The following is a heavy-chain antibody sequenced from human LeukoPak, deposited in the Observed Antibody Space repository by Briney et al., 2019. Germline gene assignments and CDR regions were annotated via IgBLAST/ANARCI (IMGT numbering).Heavy chain of an antibody. J-gene: IGHJ4*02. CDR2: ISSSGGST. CDR3: AKDVTPIFG. V-gene: IGHV3-23*01. CDR1: GYTFSSYA. D-gene: IGHD3-10*02. Sequence: GGSLRLSCAASGYTFSSYAMSWVRQAPGKGLEWASAISSSGGSTYYADSVKGRFTIPKDNSKNTLYLQIRGLGGKDTAVYYCAKDVTPIFGGGQGTLVTVSS.